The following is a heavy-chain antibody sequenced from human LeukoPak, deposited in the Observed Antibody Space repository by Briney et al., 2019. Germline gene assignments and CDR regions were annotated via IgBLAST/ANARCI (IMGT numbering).Heavy chain of an antibody. CDR1: GYSISSGYY. D-gene: IGHD3-9*01. Sequence: PSETLSLTCTVSGYSISSGYYWSWIRQPPGKGLEWIGYIYYSGSTNYNPSLKSRVTISVDTSKNQFSLKLSSVTAADTAVYYCARNPGFDILTGPSVDAFDIWGRGTMVTVSS. V-gene: IGHV4-61*01. CDR3: ARNPGFDILTGPSVDAFDI. J-gene: IGHJ3*02. CDR2: IYYSGST.